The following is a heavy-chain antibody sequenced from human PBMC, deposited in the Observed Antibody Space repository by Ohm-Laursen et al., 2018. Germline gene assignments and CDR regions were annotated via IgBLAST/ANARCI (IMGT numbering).Heavy chain of an antibody. V-gene: IGHV3-23*01. J-gene: IGHJ4*02. CDR1: GFTFSSFS. CDR2: ISGSGGTT. Sequence: SLRLSCTALGFTFSSFSINWVRQAPGKGLEWVSAISGSGGTTYYAESVKGRLTISRDNAKNSLYLQMSGLRGEDTAVYYCARGAPFYGGFDYWGQGTLVTVSS. D-gene: IGHD4-17*01. CDR3: ARGAPFYGGFDY.